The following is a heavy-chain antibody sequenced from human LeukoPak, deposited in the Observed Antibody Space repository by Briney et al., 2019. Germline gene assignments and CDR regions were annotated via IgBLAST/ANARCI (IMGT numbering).Heavy chain of an antibody. D-gene: IGHD5-24*01. CDR3: AKEMATIRDFDF. V-gene: IGHV1-69*13. J-gene: IGHJ3*01. Sequence: SVKVSCKASGGTFSSYAISWVRQAPGQGLEWMGGIIPIFGTANYAQKFQGRVTITADESTSTAYMELSSLRAEDTAVYYCAKEMATIRDFDFWGQGTMVTVSS. CDR1: GGTFSSYA. CDR2: IIPIFGTA.